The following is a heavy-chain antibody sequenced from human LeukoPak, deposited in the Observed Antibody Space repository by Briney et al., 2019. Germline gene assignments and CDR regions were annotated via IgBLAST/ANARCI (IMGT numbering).Heavy chain of an antibody. CDR1: GGSISSYY. CDR3: ARDRPGGSSLDY. Sequence: SETLSLTCTVSGGSISSYYWSWIRQPPGKGLEWIGYIYYSGSTNYNPSLKSRVTISVDASNNQFSLKLSSVTAADTAVYYCARDRPGGSSLDYWGQGTLVTVSS. V-gene: IGHV4-59*01. J-gene: IGHJ4*02. CDR2: IYYSGST. D-gene: IGHD6-13*01.